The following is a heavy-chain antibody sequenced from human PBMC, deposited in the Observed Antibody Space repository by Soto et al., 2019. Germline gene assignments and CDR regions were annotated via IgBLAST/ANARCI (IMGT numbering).Heavy chain of an antibody. CDR2: ISSSSSYI. J-gene: IGHJ6*03. Sequence: GGSLRLSCAASGFTFSSYSMNWVRQAPGKGLEWVSSISSSSSYIYYADSVKGRFTISRDNAKNSLYLQMNSLRAEDTAVYYCARGAHPDCSSYVAIHYEALDIGGKGPRVPV. CDR1: GFTFSSYS. CDR3: ARGAHPDCSSYVAIHYEALDI. D-gene: IGHD4-4*01. V-gene: IGHV3-21*01.